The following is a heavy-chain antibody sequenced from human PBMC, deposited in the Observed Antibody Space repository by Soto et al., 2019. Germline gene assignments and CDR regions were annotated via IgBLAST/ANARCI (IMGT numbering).Heavy chain of an antibody. CDR2: IYPGDSDT. Sequence: PGESLKISGTGSGYRFTRYLIGWVRQMPGKGLEWMGIIYPGDSDTRYSPSFQGQVTISADKSISTAYLQWSSLKASDTAMYYCARQASTIFGVVKDYYYYYGMDVWGQGTTVTVSS. V-gene: IGHV5-51*01. D-gene: IGHD3-3*01. CDR1: GYRFTRYL. J-gene: IGHJ6*02. CDR3: ARQASTIFGVVKDYYYYYGMDV.